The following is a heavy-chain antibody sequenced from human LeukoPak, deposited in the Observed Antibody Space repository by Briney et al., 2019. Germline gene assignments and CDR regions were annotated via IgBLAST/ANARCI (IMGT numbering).Heavy chain of an antibody. CDR1: GFSFSSYA. Sequence: GGSLRLSCTASGFSFSSYAMSWVRQAPGKGLEWVSYIRFGGDTMYYADSVKGRFTISRDDAQNSMHLQMNSLRADDTAVYYCGRVSRATGYYYVEFWGQGTLVTVSS. CDR3: GRVSRATGYYYVEF. J-gene: IGHJ4*02. D-gene: IGHD3-9*01. V-gene: IGHV3-48*04. CDR2: IRFGGDTM.